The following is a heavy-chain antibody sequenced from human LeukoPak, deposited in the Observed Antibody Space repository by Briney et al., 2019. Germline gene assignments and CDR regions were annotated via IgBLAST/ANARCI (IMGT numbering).Heavy chain of an antibody. D-gene: IGHD6-13*01. V-gene: IGHV3-15*01. CDR3: TTDEGKAAAPFDY. CDR1: GIAFKNAW. Sequence: GGSLRLSCAVSGIAFKNAWLTWVRQAPGKGLEWVGRIRDETAGGTIEYAAPVKGRFTISRDDSKSTLYLQMNSLKIEDTAMYFCTTDEGKAAAPFDYWGQGTLVTVSS. CDR2: IRDETAGGTI. J-gene: IGHJ4*02.